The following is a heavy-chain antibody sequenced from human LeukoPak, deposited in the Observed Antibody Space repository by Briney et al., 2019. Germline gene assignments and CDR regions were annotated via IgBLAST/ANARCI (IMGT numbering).Heavy chain of an antibody. CDR2: IIPIFGTA. CDR3: ARDLVDTAMDSPPLLDAFDI. Sequence: GASVKVSCKASGYTFSNYGVTWVRQAPGQGLEWMGGIIPIFGTANYAQKFQGRVTITTDESTSTAYMELSSLRSEDTAVYYCARDLVDTAMDSPPLLDAFDIWGQGTMVTVSS. CDR1: GYTFSNYG. V-gene: IGHV1-69*05. D-gene: IGHD5-18*01. J-gene: IGHJ3*02.